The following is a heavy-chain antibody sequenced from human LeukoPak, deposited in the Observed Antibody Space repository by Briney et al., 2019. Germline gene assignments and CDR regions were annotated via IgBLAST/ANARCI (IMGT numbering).Heavy chain of an antibody. CDR2: ISAYNGNT. CDR1: GYTFTSYG. V-gene: IGHV1-18*01. J-gene: IGHJ6*03. Sequence: ASVKVSCKASGYTFTSYGISWVRQAPGQGLEWMGWISAYNGNTNYAQKLQGRVTMTTDTSMSTAYMELRSLRSDDTAVYYCARSIAVPSYYYYYMDVWGKGTTVTVSS. D-gene: IGHD6-19*01. CDR3: ARSIAVPSYYYYYMDV.